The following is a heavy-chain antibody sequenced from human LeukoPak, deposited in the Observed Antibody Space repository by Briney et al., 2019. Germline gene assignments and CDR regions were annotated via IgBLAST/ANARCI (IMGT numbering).Heavy chain of an antibody. Sequence: GESLKISCKGSGYRFISYWIGWVRQMPGKGLEWMGGIYPGDSHTRYSPSFQGQVTISADKSIGTAYLQWSSLKASDIAMYYCARRDNGEYFHHWGQGTLVTVSS. CDR1: GYRFISYW. CDR2: IYPGDSHT. V-gene: IGHV5-51*01. D-gene: IGHD1-1*01. J-gene: IGHJ1*01. CDR3: ARRDNGEYFHH.